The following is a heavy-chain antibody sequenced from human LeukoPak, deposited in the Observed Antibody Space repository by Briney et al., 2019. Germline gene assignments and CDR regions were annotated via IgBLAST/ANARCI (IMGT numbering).Heavy chain of an antibody. CDR2: IYYSGST. D-gene: IGHD1-14*01. J-gene: IGHJ5*02. CDR3: ARDRNLYNWFDP. Sequence: PSETLSLTCTVSGGSISSYYWSWIRQPPGKGLEWIGYIYYSGSTNYNPSLKSRVTISVDTSKNQFSLKLSSVTAADTAVYYCARDRNLYNWFDPRGQGTLVTVSS. V-gene: IGHV4-59*01. CDR1: GGSISSYY.